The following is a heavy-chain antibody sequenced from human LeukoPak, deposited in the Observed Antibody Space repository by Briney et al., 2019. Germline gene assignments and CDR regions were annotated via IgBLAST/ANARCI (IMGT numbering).Heavy chain of an antibody. CDR2: IIPIFGTA. CDR1: GGTFNIHA. J-gene: IGHJ4*02. D-gene: IGHD6-13*01. V-gene: IGHV1-69*13. CDR3: SRERAAAGGVDY. Sequence: ASVKVSCKTSGGTFNIHAINWVRQAPGQGLEWMGVIIPIFGTANYAQKFVGRVTITADESKSTAYMEMNSLTSEDTAVYYCSRERAAAGGVDYWRQGTLVTVSS.